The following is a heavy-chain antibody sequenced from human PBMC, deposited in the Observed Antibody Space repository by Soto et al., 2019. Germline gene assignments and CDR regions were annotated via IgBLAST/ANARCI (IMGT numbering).Heavy chain of an antibody. CDR2: IYYSGST. V-gene: IGHV4-30-4*01. J-gene: IGHJ4*02. CDR1: GGSISSGDYY. Sequence: SETLSLTCTVSGGSISSGDYYWSWIRQPPGKGLEWIGYIYYSGSTYYNPSLKSRVTISVDTSKNQFSLKLSSVTAADTAVYYCASLCPWGYDSCYCSGPFGYWGQGNLGAVSS. D-gene: IGHD2-15*01. CDR3: ASLCPWGYDSCYCSGPFGY.